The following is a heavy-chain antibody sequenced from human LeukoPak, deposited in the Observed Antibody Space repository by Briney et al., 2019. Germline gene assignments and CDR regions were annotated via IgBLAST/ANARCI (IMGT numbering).Heavy chain of an antibody. CDR3: ARAGPTSTRLSPGGSFDY. V-gene: IGHV1-2*02. D-gene: IGHD3-16*01. CDR1: GYIFTGYY. CDR2: INPDSGVS. J-gene: IGHJ4*02. Sequence: EASVKVSFKASGYIFTGYYIHWVRQAPGQGLEWMGWINPDSGVSTYSQKFQGRVTTTRDTPITTAYLELRSLRSDDTAVYYCARAGPTSTRLSPGGSFDYWGQGALVTVSS.